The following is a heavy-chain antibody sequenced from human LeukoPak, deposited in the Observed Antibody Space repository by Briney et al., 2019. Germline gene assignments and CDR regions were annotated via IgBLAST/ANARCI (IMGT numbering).Heavy chain of an antibody. Sequence: GGSLRLSCAASGFTFSSYWMHWVRQAPGKGLVWVSRINSDGSSTSYADSVKGRFTISRDNAKNTLYLQMNSLRAEDTAVYYCARDSSAHSSGWYRYYYYGMDVWGQGTTVTVSS. CDR2: INSDGSST. CDR3: ARDSSAHSSGWYRYYYYGMDV. V-gene: IGHV3-74*01. CDR1: GFTFSSYW. D-gene: IGHD6-19*01. J-gene: IGHJ6*02.